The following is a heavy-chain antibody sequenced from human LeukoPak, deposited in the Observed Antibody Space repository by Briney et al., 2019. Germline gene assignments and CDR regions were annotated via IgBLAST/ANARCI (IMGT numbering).Heavy chain of an antibody. J-gene: IGHJ5*02. CDR2: IIPIFGTA. D-gene: IGHD6-13*01. V-gene: IGHV1-69*01. CDR3: ARDRAAAGLNNWFDP. CDR1: GGTFSSYA. Sequence: SVKVSCKASGGTFSSYAISWVRQAPGQGLEWVGGIIPIFGTANYAQKFQGRVTITADESTSTAYMELSSLRSEDTAVYYCARDRAAAGLNNWFDPWGQGTRVTVSS.